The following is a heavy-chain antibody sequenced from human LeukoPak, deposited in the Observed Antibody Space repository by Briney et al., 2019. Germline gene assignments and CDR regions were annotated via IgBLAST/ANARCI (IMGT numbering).Heavy chain of an antibody. V-gene: IGHV3-48*01. CDR1: GFTFSGYS. CDR2: ISSSSSTI. J-gene: IGHJ3*02. CDR3: AKAWAVAGTFDAFDI. Sequence: GGSLRLSCAASGFTFSGYSMNWVRQAPGKGLEWVSYISSSSSTIYYADSVKGRFTISRDNSKNTLYLQMNSLRAEDTAVYYCAKAWAVAGTFDAFDIWGQGTMVTVSS. D-gene: IGHD6-19*01.